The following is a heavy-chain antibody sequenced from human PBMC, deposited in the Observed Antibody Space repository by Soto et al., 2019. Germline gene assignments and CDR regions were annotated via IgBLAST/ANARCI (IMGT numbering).Heavy chain of an antibody. D-gene: IGHD3-9*01. CDR2: IIPIFGTA. V-gene: IGHV1-69*12. CDR3: ASQHYDTPGDY. CDR1: GGTFSSYA. J-gene: IGHJ4*02. Sequence: QVQLVQSGAEVKKPGSSVKVSCKASGGTFSSYAISWVRQARVQWLEWMGGIIPIFGTANYAQKFQGRVKITADESTSTAYMELSSLRAEDTAVYYCASQHYDTPGDYWGQGTLVTVSS.